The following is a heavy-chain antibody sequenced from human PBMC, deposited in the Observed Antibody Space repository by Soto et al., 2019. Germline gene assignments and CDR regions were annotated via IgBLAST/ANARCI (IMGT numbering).Heavy chain of an antibody. CDR3: ARDTDYAYFDP. V-gene: IGHV4-59*01. CDR2: IYHSGST. Sequence: QVQLQESGPGLVKPSETLALTCTVSGGSISSDCGSWIRQPPGKGLEWIGHIYHSGSTNYNPSLKSRVTISIDTSMRQFSWMLTSVTAADTAVYFCARDTDYAYFDPWGQGTLVTVSS. CDR1: GGSISSDC. J-gene: IGHJ5*02. D-gene: IGHD4-17*01.